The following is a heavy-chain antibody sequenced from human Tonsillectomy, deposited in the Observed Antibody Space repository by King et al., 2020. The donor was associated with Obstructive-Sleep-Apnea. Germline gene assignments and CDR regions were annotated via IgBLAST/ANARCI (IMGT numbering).Heavy chain of an antibody. V-gene: IGHV4-34*01. CDR3: ASMYSGGWYNWFDP. D-gene: IGHD6-13*01. CDR2: INHGGST. Sequence: HVQLPQWGAGLLKPSETLSLTCAVYGGSFSGFYWSWIRQPPGKGLEWIGEINHGGSTNFNPSLKSRVTISLDTSKNHFSLKLSSVTAADTAVYYCASMYSGGWYNWFDPWGQGTLVTVSS. CDR1: GGSFSGFY. J-gene: IGHJ5*02.